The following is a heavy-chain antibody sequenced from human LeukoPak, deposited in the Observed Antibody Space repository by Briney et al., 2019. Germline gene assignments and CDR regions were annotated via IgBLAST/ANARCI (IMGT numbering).Heavy chain of an antibody. CDR2: IDPNSGVT. CDR1: GFTFTVYY. D-gene: IGHD1-1*01. J-gene: IGHJ4*02. Sequence: ASVKVSCKASGFTFTVYYIHWVRQAPGQGLEWLGWIDPNSGVTNYAQKFQGRVAMTRDTSISTAYMELSRLRSDDSAVYYCARAKRLPLDYWGQGTLVTVSS. CDR3: ARAKRLPLDY. V-gene: IGHV1-2*02.